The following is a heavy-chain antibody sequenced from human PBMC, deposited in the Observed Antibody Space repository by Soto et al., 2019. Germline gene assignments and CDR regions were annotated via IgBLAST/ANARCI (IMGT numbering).Heavy chain of an antibody. CDR2: IYPGNSDT. CDR1: GYSFTSYW. D-gene: IGHD6-13*01. V-gene: IGHV5-51*01. J-gene: IGHJ3*02. CDR3: SRPPGIAAAGTNDAFDI. Sequence: GESLKISCKGSGYSFTSYWIGWVRQMPGKGLEWMGIIYPGNSDTRYSPSFQGQVTISADKSISTAYLQWSSLKASDTAMYYCSRPPGIAAAGTNDAFDIWGQGTMVTVSS.